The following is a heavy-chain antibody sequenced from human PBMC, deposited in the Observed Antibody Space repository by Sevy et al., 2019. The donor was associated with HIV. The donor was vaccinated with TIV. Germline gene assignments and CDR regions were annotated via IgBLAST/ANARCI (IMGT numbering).Heavy chain of an antibody. CDR3: AKERGVPWGAYYFDY. CDR2: ISGSGGST. V-gene: IGHV3-23*01. CDR1: GFTFSSYA. Sequence: GGYLRLSCAASGFTFSSYAMSWVRQAPGKGLEWVSGISGSGGSTYYADSVKGRFTISRDNSKNTLYLHMNSLRAEDTAVYYCAKERGVPWGAYYFDYWGQGTLVTVSS. J-gene: IGHJ4*02. D-gene: IGHD1-1*01.